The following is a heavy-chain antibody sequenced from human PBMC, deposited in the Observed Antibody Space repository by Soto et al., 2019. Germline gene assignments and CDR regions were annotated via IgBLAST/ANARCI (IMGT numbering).Heavy chain of an antibody. Sequence: EVQVVESGGDLVQPGGSLRLSYAASGFSVSGNYMSWVRQAPGMGLEWVSAIYSGGNTYYADSVKGRFTISRDNSKNTLYLQMNSLRAEDTAVYYCARLRRQLYNWFDPWGQGTLVTVS. D-gene: IGHD3-10*01. V-gene: IGHV3-66*04. CDR2: IYSGGNT. CDR3: ARLRRQLYNWFDP. CDR1: GFSVSGNY. J-gene: IGHJ5*02.